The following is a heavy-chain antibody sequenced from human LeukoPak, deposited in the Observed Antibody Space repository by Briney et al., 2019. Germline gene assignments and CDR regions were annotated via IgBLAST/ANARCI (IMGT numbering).Heavy chain of an antibody. CDR2: ISIRSDYI. J-gene: IGHJ4*02. Sequence: GGSLRLSCAASQFTFSDYTMNWVRRAPGKGLEWVSSISIRSDYIYYAESVKGRFTISRDTAKNSLYLQMNSLRAEDTAVYYCARYVYGVVTSFDYWGQGTLVTVSS. CDR1: QFTFSDYT. CDR3: ARYVYGVVTSFDY. D-gene: IGHD3-3*01. V-gene: IGHV3-21*01.